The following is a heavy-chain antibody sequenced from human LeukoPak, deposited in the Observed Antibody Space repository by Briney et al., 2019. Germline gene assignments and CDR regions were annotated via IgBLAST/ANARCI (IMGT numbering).Heavy chain of an antibody. J-gene: IGHJ4*02. V-gene: IGHV3-73*01. CDR3: TGNYYGSGSYADFDY. CDR1: GFTFSGSA. Sequence: PGGSLRLSCAASGFTFSGSALHWVRQASGKGLEWVGRIRSTANGYATAHAASVKGRFTISRDDSKNTAYLQMDSLKTEDTAVYYCTGNYYGSGSYADFDYWVQGTLVTVSS. D-gene: IGHD3-10*01. CDR2: IRSTANGYAT.